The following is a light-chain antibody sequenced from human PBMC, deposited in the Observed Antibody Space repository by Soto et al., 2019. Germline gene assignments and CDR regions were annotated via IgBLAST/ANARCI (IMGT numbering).Light chain of an antibody. CDR1: SSDVGGYNY. CDR2: EVS. V-gene: IGLV2-8*01. CDR3: SSYAGSNKV. Sequence: QSVLTQPPSASGSPGQSVTISCTGTSSDVGGYNYVSWYQQHPGKAPKLMIYEVSKRPSGVPDRFSGSKSGNTASLTVSGLQAEDEADYYWSSYAGSNKVFGTGTKVTVL. J-gene: IGLJ1*01.